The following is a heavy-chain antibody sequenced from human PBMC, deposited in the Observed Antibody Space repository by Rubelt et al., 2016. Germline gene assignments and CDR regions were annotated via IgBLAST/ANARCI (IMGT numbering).Heavy chain of an antibody. Sequence: EIQLVESGGGLVKPGGSLRLSCAASGFTFSIYRMKWVRQAPGKGLEWVSSISSVGDYIYYADSVRGRFTISRDNAKNSLYLQMNSLRAVDTAVYYCARGLKGRDSPLDAFDIWGQGTMVTVSS. V-gene: IGHV3-21*02. CDR3: ARGLKGRDSPLDAFDI. CDR1: GFTFSIYR. CDR2: ISSVGDYI. J-gene: IGHJ3*02. D-gene: IGHD3-10*01.